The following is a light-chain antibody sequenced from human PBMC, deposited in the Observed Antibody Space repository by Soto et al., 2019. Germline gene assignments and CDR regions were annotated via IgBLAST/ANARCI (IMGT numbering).Light chain of an antibody. Sequence: QSVLTQPPSASGTPGQRVTISCSGSSSNLGTNTVDWYQQLPGTAPKLIIYEVSTRPSGVSNRFSGSKSGNTASLTISGLQAEDEADYYCSSYTSDWGVFGTGTKVTVL. V-gene: IGLV1-44*01. CDR1: SSNLGTNT. CDR3: SSYTSDWGV. CDR2: EVS. J-gene: IGLJ1*01.